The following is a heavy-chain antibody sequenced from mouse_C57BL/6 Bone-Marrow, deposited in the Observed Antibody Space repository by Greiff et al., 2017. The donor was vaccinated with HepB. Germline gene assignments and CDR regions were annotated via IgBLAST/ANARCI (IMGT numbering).Heavy chain of an antibody. D-gene: IGHD1-1*01. CDR1: GYTFTSYG. J-gene: IGHJ2*01. Sequence: VQLQQSGAELARPGASVKLSCKASGYTFTSYGISWVKQRTGQGLEWIGEIYPRSGNTYYNEKFKGKATLTADKSSSTAYMELRSLTSEDSAVSFCARGGGITTVYFDYWGQGTTLTVSS. CDR2: IYPRSGNT. V-gene: IGHV1-81*01. CDR3: ARGGGITTVYFDY.